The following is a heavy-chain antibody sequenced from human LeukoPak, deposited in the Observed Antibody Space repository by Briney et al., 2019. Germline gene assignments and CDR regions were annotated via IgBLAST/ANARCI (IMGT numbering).Heavy chain of an antibody. J-gene: IGHJ6*02. Sequence: GGSLRLSCAASGFTFSKYWMHWVRQAPGKGLVWVSYINSGGGHIDYADSVRGRFTISRDDSKNTLYLQMNSLKTEDTAVYYCTTADKYSGYENYYYGMDVWGQGTTVTVSS. V-gene: IGHV3-74*01. CDR3: TTADKYSGYENYYYGMDV. D-gene: IGHD5-12*01. CDR2: INSGGGHI. CDR1: GFTFSKYW.